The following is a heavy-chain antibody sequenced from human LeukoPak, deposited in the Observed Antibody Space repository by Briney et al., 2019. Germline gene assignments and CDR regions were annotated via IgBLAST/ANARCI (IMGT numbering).Heavy chain of an antibody. V-gene: IGHV4-39*07. CDR3: ARSPSTYYYMDV. D-gene: IGHD2-2*01. Sequence: SETLSLTCTASGDSITNSNYYWGWVRQSPGRGLEWLGNIFYNGGPYYNPSFKSRVVISVDTSKNQFSLKLSSVTAADTAVYYCARSPSTYYYMDVWGKGTTVTISS. CDR2: IFYNGGP. CDR1: GDSITNSNYY. J-gene: IGHJ6*03.